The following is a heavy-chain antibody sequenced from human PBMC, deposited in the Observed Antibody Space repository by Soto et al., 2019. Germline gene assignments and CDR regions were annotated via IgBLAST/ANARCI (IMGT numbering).Heavy chain of an antibody. D-gene: IGHD3-16*01. Sequence: QVQLQESGPGLVKPSQTLPLTCTVSGGSISSGGYYWSWIRQHPGKGLEWIGYIYYSGSTYYNPSLNLRVTISVETSKSRLSLNLSSVTAADAAVYYCARWLGGAGLGYWAQGALVTVSS. CDR1: GGSISSGGYY. CDR3: ARWLGGAGLGY. J-gene: IGHJ4*02. V-gene: IGHV4-31*03. CDR2: IYYSGST.